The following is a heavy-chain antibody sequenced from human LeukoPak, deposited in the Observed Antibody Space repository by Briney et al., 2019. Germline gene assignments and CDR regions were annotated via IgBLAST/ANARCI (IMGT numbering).Heavy chain of an antibody. CDR3: ARSVGARHKYYFDY. D-gene: IGHD1-26*01. CDR1: GYTFTGYY. CDR2: INPNSGGT. J-gene: IGHJ4*02. V-gene: IGHV1-2*02. Sequence: VASVKVSCKASGYTFTGYYMHWVRQAPGQGLEWMGWINPNSGGTNYAQKFQGRVIMTRDTSISTAYMELSRLRSDDTAVYYCARSVGARHKYYFDYWGQGTLVTVSS.